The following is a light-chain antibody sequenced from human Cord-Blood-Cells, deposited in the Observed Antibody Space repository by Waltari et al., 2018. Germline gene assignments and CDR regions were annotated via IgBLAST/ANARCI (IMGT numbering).Light chain of an antibody. CDR1: SSDVGSYNL. V-gene: IGLV2-23*02. Sequence: QSALTQPASVSGSPGQSITISCTGTSSDVGSYNLVSWYQQHPGKAPKLMIYEVSKRPSGVSNRGSGSKSGNTASLTISGLQAEDEADYYCCSYAGSSTLVFGGGTKLTVL. J-gene: IGLJ2*01. CDR2: EVS. CDR3: CSYAGSSTLV.